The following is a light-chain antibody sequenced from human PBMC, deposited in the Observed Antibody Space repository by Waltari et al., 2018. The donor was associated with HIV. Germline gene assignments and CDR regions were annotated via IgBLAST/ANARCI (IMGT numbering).Light chain of an antibody. CDR2: EVS. V-gene: IGLV2-23*02. CDR3: CSYAASSTSPMV. Sequence: QSDLTQPASVSGSPEQSITLSCTGTSSDIGIYNVVSRNQPHPNIAPKLLIYEVSKRPSGVSARFSASKSGNTASLTISGLQADDEADYYCCSYAASSTSPMVFGTGTKVTVL. CDR1: SSDIGIYNV. J-gene: IGLJ1*01.